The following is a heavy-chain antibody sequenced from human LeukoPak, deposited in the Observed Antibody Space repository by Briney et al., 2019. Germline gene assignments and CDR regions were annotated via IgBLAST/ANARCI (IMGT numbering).Heavy chain of an antibody. Sequence: SETLSLTCTVSGGSISSSSYSWGWIRQPPGKGLEWIGSIYYSGSTYYNPSLKSRVTISVDTSKNQFSLKLSSVTAADTAVYYCAGGYSYGDSYYFDYWGQGTLVTVSS. J-gene: IGHJ4*02. CDR1: GGSISSSSYS. CDR3: AGGYSYGDSYYFDY. D-gene: IGHD5-18*01. V-gene: IGHV4-39*01. CDR2: IYYSGST.